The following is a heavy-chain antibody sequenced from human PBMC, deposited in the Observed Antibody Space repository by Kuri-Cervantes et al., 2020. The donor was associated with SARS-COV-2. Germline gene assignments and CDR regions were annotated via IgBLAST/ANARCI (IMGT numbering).Heavy chain of an antibody. CDR1: GGSISSGGYS. J-gene: IGHJ5*02. V-gene: IGHV4-30-2*01. Sequence: SETLSLTCAVSGGSISSGGYSWSWIRQPPGKGLEWIGYIYHSGSTYYNPSLKSRVTISVDRSKNQFSLKLSSVTAADTAVYYCARRINYWWFDPWGQGTLVTDSS. CDR3: ARRINYWWFDP. CDR2: IYHSGST. D-gene: IGHD4-11*01.